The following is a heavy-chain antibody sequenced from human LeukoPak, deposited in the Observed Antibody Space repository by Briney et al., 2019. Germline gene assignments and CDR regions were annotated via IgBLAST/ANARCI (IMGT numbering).Heavy chain of an antibody. V-gene: IGHV3-7*01. CDR2: IKQDGSEK. J-gene: IGHJ6*03. D-gene: IGHD2-2*03. Sequence: GGSLRLPCAASGFTFSSYLMSWVRQAPGKGLEWVANIKQDGSEKYYVDSVKGRFTISGDNAKNSLYLQMNSLRAEDTAVYYCARGPLDIVVVPAASNYMDVWGKGTTVTVSS. CDR3: ARGPLDIVVVPAASNYMDV. CDR1: GFTFSSYL.